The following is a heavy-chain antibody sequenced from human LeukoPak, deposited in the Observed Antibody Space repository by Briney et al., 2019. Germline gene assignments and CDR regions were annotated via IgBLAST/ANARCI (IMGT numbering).Heavy chain of an antibody. CDR2: ISTTSSYI. J-gene: IGHJ4*02. Sequence: GGSLRLSCAASGFSFSTYAISWVRQAPGKGLEWVSCISTTSSYIFYADSVRGRFTISRDNAKNSLYLQMDSLRADDTAKYYCAKDSPVATWWGQGTLVTVSS. CDR1: GFSFSTYA. D-gene: IGHD1-26*01. CDR3: AKDSPVATW. V-gene: IGHV3-21*04.